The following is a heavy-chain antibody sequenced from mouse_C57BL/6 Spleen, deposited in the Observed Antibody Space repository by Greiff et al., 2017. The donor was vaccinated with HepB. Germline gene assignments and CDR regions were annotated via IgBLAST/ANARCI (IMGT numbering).Heavy chain of an antibody. Sequence: EVKLLESGPGLVKPSQSLSLTCSVTGYSITSGYYWNWIRQFPGNKLEWMGYISYDGSNNYNPSLKNRISITRDTSKNQFFLKLNSVTTEDTATYYCARRRDDYNWYFDVWGTGTTVTVSS. CDR1: GYSITSGYY. D-gene: IGHD2-4*01. CDR3: ARRRDDYNWYFDV. V-gene: IGHV3-6*01. CDR2: ISYDGSN. J-gene: IGHJ1*03.